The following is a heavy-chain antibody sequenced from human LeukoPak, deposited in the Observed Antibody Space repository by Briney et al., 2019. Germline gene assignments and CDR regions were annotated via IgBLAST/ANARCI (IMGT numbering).Heavy chain of an antibody. D-gene: IGHD1-26*01. V-gene: IGHV4-59*01. CDR2: IYYSGST. CDR3: ARAPNLYSGSYYFQH. CDR1: GGSISSYY. J-gene: IGHJ1*01. Sequence: SETLSLTCTVSGGSISSYYWSWIRQPPGKGLEWIGYIYYSGSTNYNPSLKSRVTISVDTSKNQFSLKLSSVTAADTAVYYCARAPNLYSGSYYFQHWGQGTLVTVSS.